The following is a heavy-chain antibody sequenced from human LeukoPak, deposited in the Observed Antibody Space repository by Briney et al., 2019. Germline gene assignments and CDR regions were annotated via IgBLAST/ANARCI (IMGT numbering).Heavy chain of an antibody. CDR2: FYHGGST. D-gene: IGHD2-2*01. Sequence: PSETLSLTCTVSGYSISTGYYWDWIRQPPGKGLEWIGTFYHGGSTYYNPSLKSRVTISVDTSKNQFSLNLTSVTAADTAVYYCARGSYGCSSTSCTAQFDPWGQGTLVTVSS. CDR3: ARGSYGCSSTSCTAQFDP. CDR1: GYSISTGYY. J-gene: IGHJ5*02. V-gene: IGHV4-38-2*02.